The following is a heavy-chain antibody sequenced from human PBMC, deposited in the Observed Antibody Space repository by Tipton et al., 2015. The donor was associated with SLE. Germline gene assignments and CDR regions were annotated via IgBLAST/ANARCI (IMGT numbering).Heavy chain of an antibody. J-gene: IGHJ4*02. V-gene: IGHV3-21*03. Sequence: GSLRLSCAASGFTFSSYSMNWVRQAPGKGLEWVSSISSSSSYIYYADSVKGRFTISRDNAKNSLYLQMNSLRAEDTAVYYCARERDLYDSSGYFEFDYWGQGTLVTVSS. CDR2: ISSSSSYI. CDR1: GFTFSSYS. D-gene: IGHD3-22*01. CDR3: ARERDLYDSSGYFEFDY.